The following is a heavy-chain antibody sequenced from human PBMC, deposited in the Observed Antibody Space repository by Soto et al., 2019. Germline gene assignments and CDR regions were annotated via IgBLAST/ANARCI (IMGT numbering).Heavy chain of an antibody. CDR2: IKTDASEK. CDR1: GFTLRSYW. J-gene: IGHJ4*01. Sequence: GGSLRLSCAASGFTLRSYWMSWVRQAPGKGLEWLATIKTDASEKKYVDSVKGRFTVSRDNAKNSLYLQMDSLRAEDTAVYYCARDPGCVSGSSVTHYLDCWGREPLVTASS. CDR3: ARDPGCVSGSSVTHYLDC. D-gene: IGHD3-10*01. V-gene: IGHV3-7*01.